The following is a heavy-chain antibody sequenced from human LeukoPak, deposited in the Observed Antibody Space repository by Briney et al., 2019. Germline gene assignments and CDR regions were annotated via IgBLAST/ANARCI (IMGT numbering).Heavy chain of an antibody. V-gene: IGHV1-18*01. CDR1: GYTFTSYG. J-gene: IGHJ6*03. CDR2: ISAYNGNT. D-gene: IGHD4-11*01. Sequence: ASVQVSCKASGYTFTSYGISWVRQAPGQGLEWMGWISAYNGNTNYAQKLQGRVTMTTDTSTSTAYMGLRSLRSDDTAVYYCARVLQSPYYYYYMDVWGKGTTVTVSS. CDR3: ARVLQSPYYYYYMDV.